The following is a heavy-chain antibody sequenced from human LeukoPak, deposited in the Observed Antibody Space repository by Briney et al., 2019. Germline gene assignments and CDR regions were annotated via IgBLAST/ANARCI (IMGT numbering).Heavy chain of an antibody. Sequence: SETLSLTCAVSNYFISSGSSWAWIRQPPGKGLEWIATTYHSGNTYYNPSLKSRVTISVDTSKNLFSLNMSSVTAADTAVYYCARSYGSWHPFDFWGQGTMVTVSS. V-gene: IGHV4-38-2*01. D-gene: IGHD1-26*01. J-gene: IGHJ3*01. CDR2: TYHSGNT. CDR1: NYFISSGSS. CDR3: ARSYGSWHPFDF.